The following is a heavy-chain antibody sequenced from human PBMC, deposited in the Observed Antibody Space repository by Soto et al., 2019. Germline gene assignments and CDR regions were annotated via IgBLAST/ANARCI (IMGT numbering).Heavy chain of an antibody. Sequence: PSETLSLTCTVSGDSISTYYWSWIRQPPGKGLQWIGYIFYSGGTAYNPSLKSRVTISLDMSKKQISLKLSSVTTADTATYFCARLQLVQKVIEYWGQGTLVTVSS. CDR2: IFYSGGT. D-gene: IGHD1-1*01. V-gene: IGHV4-59*01. J-gene: IGHJ4*02. CDR3: ARLQLVQKVIEY. CDR1: GDSISTYY.